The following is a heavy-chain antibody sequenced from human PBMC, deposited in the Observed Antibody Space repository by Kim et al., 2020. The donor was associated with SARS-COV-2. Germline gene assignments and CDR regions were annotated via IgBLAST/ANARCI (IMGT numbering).Heavy chain of an antibody. CDR2: NT. CDR3: AVSLTTGVDV. D-gene: IGHD3-9*01. J-gene: IGHJ6*02. V-gene: IGHV1-18*01. Sequence: NTNYAQKLQGRVTMTTDTSTSTAYMELRSLRSDDTAVYYCAVSLTTGVDVWGQGTTVTVSS.